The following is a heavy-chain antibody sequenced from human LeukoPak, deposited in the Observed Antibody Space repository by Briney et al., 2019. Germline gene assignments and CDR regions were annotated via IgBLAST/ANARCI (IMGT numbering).Heavy chain of an antibody. V-gene: IGHV4-34*01. CDR3: ARHVHVSMIVVILSDYFDY. D-gene: IGHD3-22*01. CDR2: ISHTGSI. CDR1: GGSFSGHS. J-gene: IGHJ4*02. Sequence: SETLSLTCAVYGGSFSGHSWSWIRQAPGKGLEWIGEISHTGSINYNPSLKSRVTISADTSKNQFSLRLSSVTAADTAVYYCARHVHVSMIVVILSDYFDYWGRGTLVSLSS.